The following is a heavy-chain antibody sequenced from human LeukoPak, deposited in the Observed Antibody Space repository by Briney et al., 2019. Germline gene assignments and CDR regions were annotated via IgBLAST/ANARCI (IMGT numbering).Heavy chain of an antibody. Sequence: PGGSLRLSCAASGFTFSTYWMHWVRQTPGKGLVWVSRINTDGSTTVYADSVRGRFTISRDNAKNTLYLQMNSLRAVDTAVYYCARSIAVARYYFDYWGQGTLVTVSS. D-gene: IGHD6-19*01. CDR3: ARSIAVARYYFDY. CDR2: INTDGSTT. V-gene: IGHV3-74*01. CDR1: GFTFSTYW. J-gene: IGHJ4*02.